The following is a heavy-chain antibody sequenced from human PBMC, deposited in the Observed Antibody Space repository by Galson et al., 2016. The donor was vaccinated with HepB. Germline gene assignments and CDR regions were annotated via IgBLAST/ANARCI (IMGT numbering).Heavy chain of an antibody. CDR2: ISYDGSKQ. J-gene: IGHJ4*02. V-gene: IGHV3-30-3*01. CDR3: GRDPHSSGWSGVMGYIDY. D-gene: IGHD6-19*01. CDR1: GLPVSNDY. Sequence: SLRISCAADGLPVSNDYMSWVRQAPGKGLEWVAMISYDGSKQFYAASVKGRFTISRDTSKNTLFLEMNSLTAADTAVYFCGRDPHSSGWSGVMGYIDYWGQGTLVTVSS.